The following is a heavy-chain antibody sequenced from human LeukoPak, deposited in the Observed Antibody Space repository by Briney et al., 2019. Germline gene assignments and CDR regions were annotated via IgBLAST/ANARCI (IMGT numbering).Heavy chain of an antibody. CDR1: GGYVSSVP. CDR3: ARLGRMNLVQGVFCHFDL. Sequence: SETLSLTCTVSGGYVSSVPWNWMRQSPGKGLEWIGYIYNTGNSNHNPSLKNRVTISFDKSKSQLSLVLTSVTAADTAIYYCARLGRMNLVQGVFCHFDLWGRGTLVTVSS. CDR2: IYNTGNS. V-gene: IGHV4-59*08. J-gene: IGHJ2*01. D-gene: IGHD3-10*01.